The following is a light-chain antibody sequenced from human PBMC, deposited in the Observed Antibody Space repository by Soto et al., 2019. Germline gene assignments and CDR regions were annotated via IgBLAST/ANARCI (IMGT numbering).Light chain of an antibody. CDR3: QQYNNWPTGFRDT. Sequence: EIVMTQSPATLSVSPGERATLSCRASQSVSSNLAWYQQKPGQAPRLLIYGASTRATGIPARFSGSGSGTEFTRTISSLQSEDFAVYYCQQYNNWPTGFRDTFGHGNKLEIK. J-gene: IGKJ2*01. CDR2: GAS. CDR1: QSVSSN. V-gene: IGKV3-15*01.